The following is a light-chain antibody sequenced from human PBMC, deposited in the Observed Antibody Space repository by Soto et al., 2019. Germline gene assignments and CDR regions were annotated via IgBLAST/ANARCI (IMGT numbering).Light chain of an antibody. CDR2: AAS. J-gene: IGKJ4*01. CDR1: QDLDRW. V-gene: IGKV1-12*01. Sequence: DIQMTQSPSSLSASVGDSVTITCRASQDLDRWLAWYQQKPVEAPKVLIFAASSLQSGLPSRFSGGGSGTDFSLTISSLQPEDFATYYCKQSRSFPLTFGGGTKVDIK. CDR3: KQSRSFPLT.